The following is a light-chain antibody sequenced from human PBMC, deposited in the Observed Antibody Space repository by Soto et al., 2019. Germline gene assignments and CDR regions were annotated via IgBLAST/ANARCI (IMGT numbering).Light chain of an antibody. CDR1: QSVSSSF. J-gene: IGKJ4*01. Sequence: EIVLAQSPGTLSLSPGESATLSCRASQSVSSSFLAWYQQKAGQAPRLLIYGASRRATGIPDRFSGSGSGTDFTLTISRLEPEDFAVYYCQQYNEWPLTFGGGTKV. V-gene: IGKV3-20*01. CDR2: GAS. CDR3: QQYNEWPLT.